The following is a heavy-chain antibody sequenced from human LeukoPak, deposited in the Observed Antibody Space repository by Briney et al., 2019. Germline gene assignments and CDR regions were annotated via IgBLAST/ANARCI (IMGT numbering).Heavy chain of an antibody. CDR1: GYSISSGYY. D-gene: IGHD5-18*01. CDR3: ARVGGYGYGNYYFNY. V-gene: IGHV4-38-2*01. CDR2: ISHSGST. J-gene: IGHJ4*02. Sequence: SETPSLTCAVSGYSISSGYYWGWIRQSPGKGLDWIGSISHSGSTYYNPSLRSRVTISIDTSKNQFSLRLSSVTATDTAVYYCARVGGYGYGNYYFNYWGQGTLVTVSS.